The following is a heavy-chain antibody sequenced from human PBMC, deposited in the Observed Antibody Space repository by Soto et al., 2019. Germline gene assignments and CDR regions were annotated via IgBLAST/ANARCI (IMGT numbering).Heavy chain of an antibody. V-gene: IGHV3-48*02. CDR3: ARTLAAAAYYYYYGMDV. CDR1: GFTFSSYT. CDR2: ITSSSSTI. J-gene: IGHJ6*02. D-gene: IGHD6-13*01. Sequence: QPGGSLRLSCAASGFTFSSYTMNWVRQAPGKGLEWVSYITSSSSTIYYADSVKGRFTISRDNAKNSLYLQMNSLRDEDTAVYYCARTLAAAAYYYYYGMDVWGQGTTVTVSS.